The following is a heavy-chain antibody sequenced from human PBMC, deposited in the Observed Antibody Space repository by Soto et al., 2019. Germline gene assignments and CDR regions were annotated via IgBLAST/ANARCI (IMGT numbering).Heavy chain of an antibody. CDR2: ISGSGGST. D-gene: IGHD5-18*01. CDR3: AKVPRGYSYGYFDY. J-gene: IGHJ4*02. Sequence: GGSLRLSCAASGFTFSSYAMSWVRQAPGKGLEWVSAISGSGGSTYYADSVKGRFTISRDNSKNTLYLQMNSLRAEDTAVYYRAKVPRGYSYGYFDYWGQGTLVTVSS. V-gene: IGHV3-23*01. CDR1: GFTFSSYA.